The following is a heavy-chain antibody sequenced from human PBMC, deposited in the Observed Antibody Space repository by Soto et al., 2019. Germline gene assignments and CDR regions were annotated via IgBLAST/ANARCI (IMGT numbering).Heavy chain of an antibody. V-gene: IGHV3-53*01. CDR2: IYRGLAT. CDR3: AIDRSDSSRADSFDI. J-gene: IGHJ3*02. D-gene: IGHD6-25*01. Sequence: EVQLVESGGGLIQPGGSLRLSCAVSGFAVSDNYMSWVRQAPGKGLEWVSVIYRGLATQYADSVKGRFTISRDDSKNTVYLQMNSLRAEDTAVYYCAIDRSDSSRADSFDIWGQGTVVTVSS. CDR1: GFAVSDNY.